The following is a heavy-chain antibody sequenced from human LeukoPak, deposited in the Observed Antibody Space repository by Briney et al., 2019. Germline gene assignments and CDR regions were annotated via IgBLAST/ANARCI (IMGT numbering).Heavy chain of an antibody. V-gene: IGHV3-30*02. CDR1: GFTFSSYG. CDR2: IRYDGSNK. J-gene: IGHJ1*01. CDR3: AKDRYSSSQPTGYFQH. Sequence: PGGSLRLSCAASGFTFSSYGMHWVRQAPGKGLEWVAFIRYDGSNKYYADSVKGRFTISRDNSKNTLYLQMNSLRAEDTAVYYCAKDRYSSSQPTGYFQHWGQGTLVTVSS. D-gene: IGHD6-13*01.